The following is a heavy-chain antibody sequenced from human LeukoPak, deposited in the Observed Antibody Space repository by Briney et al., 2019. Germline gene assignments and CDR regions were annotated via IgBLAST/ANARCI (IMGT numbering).Heavy chain of an antibody. V-gene: IGHV1-2*02. D-gene: IGHD3-16*01. CDR3: ARRFYYAMDV. Sequence: ASVKVSCKASGYSFTGYFMQWVRQAPGQGLEWMGWINPNSGDTNYAQKFQGRVTMTRDTSISTAYMELSRLRSNDAAVYYCARRFYYAMDVWGQGTTVTVSS. CDR1: GYSFTGYF. J-gene: IGHJ6*02. CDR2: INPNSGDT.